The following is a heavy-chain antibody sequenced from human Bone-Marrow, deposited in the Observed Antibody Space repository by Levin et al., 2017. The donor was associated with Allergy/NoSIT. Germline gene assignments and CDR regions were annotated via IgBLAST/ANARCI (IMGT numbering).Heavy chain of an antibody. V-gene: IGHV3-23*01. CDR1: GFTFSNHA. D-gene: IGHD1-1*01. J-gene: IGHJ5*02. CDR3: TLPSLTSNSGFDP. Sequence: PGGSLRLSCAASGFTFSNHAVSWVRQAPGKGLQWVSGISARGESTYYADSVKGRFTISRDNSKNTLFLQMSSLRAEDTALYYCTLPSLTSNSGFDPWGQGTLVTVSS. CDR2: ISARGEST.